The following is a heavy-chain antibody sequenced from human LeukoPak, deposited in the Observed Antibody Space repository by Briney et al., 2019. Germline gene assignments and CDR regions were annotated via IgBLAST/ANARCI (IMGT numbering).Heavy chain of an antibody. D-gene: IGHD5-24*01. J-gene: IGHJ4*02. CDR1: GFTFSNYA. Sequence: PGGSLRLSCAASGFTFSNYAMSWVRQAPGKGLEWVSAITGSGSGIYYADSMKSRFTISRDNSKNTLYLQMNSLRAEDTAVYYCANRDGYLPYNFDYWGQGTLVTVSS. V-gene: IGHV3-23*01. CDR2: ITGSGSGI. CDR3: ANRDGYLPYNFDY.